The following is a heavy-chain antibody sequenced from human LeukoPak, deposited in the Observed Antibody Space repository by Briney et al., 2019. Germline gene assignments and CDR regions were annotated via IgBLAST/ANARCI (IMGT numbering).Heavy chain of an antibody. CDR3: ARHVLEYSSGWQIDY. D-gene: IGHD6-19*01. V-gene: IGHV4-59*08. CDR1: GGSISSYY. Sequence: SETLSLTCTVSGGSISSYYWSWIRQPPGKGLEWIGYIYYSGSTNYNPSLKSRVTISVDTSKNQFSLKLSSVTAADTAVYYCARHVLEYSSGWQIDYWGQGTLVTVSS. CDR2: IYYSGST. J-gene: IGHJ4*02.